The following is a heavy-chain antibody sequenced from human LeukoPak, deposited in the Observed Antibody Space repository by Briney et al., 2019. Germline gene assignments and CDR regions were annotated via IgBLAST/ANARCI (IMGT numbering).Heavy chain of an antibody. CDR3: ASDQAGSVNSFDP. CDR2: INPNSGGT. V-gene: IGHV1-2*06. CDR1: GNTFTAYY. J-gene: IGHJ5*02. Sequence: SVKVSCKASGNTFTAYYIHWVRQAPGQGLEWVGRINPNSGGTDYAQNFRGRVTLTRDTSISTAYMDLTRLRSDDTAVYYCASDQAGSVNSFDPWGQGTLVTVSS.